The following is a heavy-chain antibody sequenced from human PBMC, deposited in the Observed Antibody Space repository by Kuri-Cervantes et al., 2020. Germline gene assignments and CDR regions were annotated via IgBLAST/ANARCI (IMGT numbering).Heavy chain of an antibody. CDR3: ARGAFVDTAMVTG. V-gene: IGHV3-23*01. D-gene: IGHD5-18*01. CDR2: ISGSGGST. CDR1: GFTFSSYA. J-gene: IGHJ4*02. Sequence: GGSLRLSCAASGFTFSSYAMSWVRQAPGKGLEWVSNISGSGGSTSYADSVKGRFTISRDNAKNSLYLQMNSLRAEDTAVYYCARGAFVDTAMVTGWGQGTLVTVSS.